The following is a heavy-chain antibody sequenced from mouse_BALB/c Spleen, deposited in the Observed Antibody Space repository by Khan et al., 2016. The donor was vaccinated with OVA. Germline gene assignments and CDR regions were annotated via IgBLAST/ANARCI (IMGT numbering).Heavy chain of an antibody. Sequence: VQLKESGPGLVKPSQSLSLSCTVTGYSITSGYGWNWIRQFPGNQLEWMGYISYRGSTNYNPSLKSRISITRDTSKNQFFLQLNSVTTEDTATYYSARTARIKYWGQGTTLTVSS. CDR2: ISYRGST. J-gene: IGHJ2*01. CDR1: GYSITSGYG. D-gene: IGHD1-2*01. CDR3: ARTARIKY. V-gene: IGHV3-2*02.